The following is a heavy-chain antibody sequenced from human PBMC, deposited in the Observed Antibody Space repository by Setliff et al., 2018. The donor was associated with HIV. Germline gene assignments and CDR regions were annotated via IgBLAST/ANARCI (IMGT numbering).Heavy chain of an antibody. J-gene: IGHJ6*03. D-gene: IGHD3-3*01. CDR1: GGSISSSSYY. CDR3: ARLREGYNFWSGYSYYYYYMDV. CDR2: IYYSGRT. Sequence: SETLSLTCTVSGGSISSSSYYWGWIRQPPGKGLEWIGSIYYSGRTYYNPSLKSRVTISVDTSKKQFSLKLSSVTAAGTAVYYCARLREGYNFWSGYSYYYYYMDVWGKGTTVTVSS. V-gene: IGHV4-39*01.